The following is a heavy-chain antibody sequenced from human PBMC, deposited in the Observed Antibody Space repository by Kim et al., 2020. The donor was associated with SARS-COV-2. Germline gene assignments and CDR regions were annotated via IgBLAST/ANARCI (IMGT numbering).Heavy chain of an antibody. CDR3: ARDVYDYVWGGGGYFDY. V-gene: IGHV1-69*04. Sequence: FQGRVTITADKSTSTAYMELSSLRSEDTAVYYCARDVYDYVWGGGGYFDYWGQGTLVTVSS. J-gene: IGHJ4*02. D-gene: IGHD3-16*01.